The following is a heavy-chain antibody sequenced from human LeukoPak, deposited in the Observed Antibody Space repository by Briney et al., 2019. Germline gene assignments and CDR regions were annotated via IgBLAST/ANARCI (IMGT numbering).Heavy chain of an antibody. D-gene: IGHD4-17*01. J-gene: IGHJ2*01. Sequence: SETLSLTCTVSGGSIRSYYWSWIRQAPGKGLDWIGYISDSGSTNYNPSLKSRVTISEDTSKNQLSLKLSSVTAADTAVYHCARMAYGDPHFYWYFDLWGRGTLVTVSS. CDR1: GGSIRSYY. V-gene: IGHV4-59*01. CDR3: ARMAYGDPHFYWYFDL. CDR2: ISDSGST.